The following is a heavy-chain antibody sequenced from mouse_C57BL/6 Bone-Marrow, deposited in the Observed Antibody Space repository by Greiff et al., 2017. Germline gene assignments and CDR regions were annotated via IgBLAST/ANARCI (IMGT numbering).Heavy chain of an antibody. Sequence: QVQLQQSGAELVKPGASVKVSCKASGYTFTSYWMHWVKQRPGHGLEWIGRIHPSASDTNYNQKFKGKAILTVDKSSSTAYMQLSSLTSGDSAVYYCAIRDYWGQGTTLTVSS. CDR2: IHPSASDT. CDR3: AIRDY. CDR1: GYTFTSYW. J-gene: IGHJ2*01. V-gene: IGHV1-74*01.